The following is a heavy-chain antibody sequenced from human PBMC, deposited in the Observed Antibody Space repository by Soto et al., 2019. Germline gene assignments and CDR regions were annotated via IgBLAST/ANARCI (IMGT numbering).Heavy chain of an antibody. J-gene: IGHJ6*02. D-gene: IGHD6-13*01. V-gene: IGHV3-33*01. CDR3: ARGKIGQQLSYYYSDGMDV. CDR1: GFTFSSYG. Sequence: QVQLVESGGGVVQPGRSLRLSCAASGFTFSSYGMHWVRQAPGKGLEWVAVMWYDGSNKYYADSVKGRFTISRDNSKKPLYLQMNSLRAEHTAVYYCARGKIGQQLSYYYSDGMDVWGQGTTVTVSS. CDR2: MWYDGSNK.